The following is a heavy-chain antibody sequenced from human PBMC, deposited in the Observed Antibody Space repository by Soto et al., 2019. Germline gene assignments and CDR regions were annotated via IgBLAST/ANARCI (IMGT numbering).Heavy chain of an antibody. CDR3: ASLPDY. Sequence: DTLSLTCTVSGITISDHYLSWFRQAPGQGLEWVGYIYYTGTTTYNPSLKSRVTISLDTSKSQFSLILSSVTAADTAVYYWASLPDYPGQGILVPVSS. V-gene: IGHV4-59*08. CDR2: IYYTGTT. J-gene: IGHJ4*02. CDR1: GITISDHY. D-gene: IGHD2-2*01.